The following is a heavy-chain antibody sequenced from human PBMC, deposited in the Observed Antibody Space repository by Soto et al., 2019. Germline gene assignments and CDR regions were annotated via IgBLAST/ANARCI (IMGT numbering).Heavy chain of an antibody. Sequence: SDTLSLTFIVSGGSISSYFWSWIRQPPGKGLEWIGYIYYSGSTNYNPSLKSRVTISVDTSKNQFSLKLSSVTAADTAVYYCARVWGGAFDIWGQGTMVT. CDR1: GGSISSYF. J-gene: IGHJ3*02. CDR3: ARVWGGAFDI. CDR2: IYYSGST. D-gene: IGHD3-10*01. V-gene: IGHV4-59*07.